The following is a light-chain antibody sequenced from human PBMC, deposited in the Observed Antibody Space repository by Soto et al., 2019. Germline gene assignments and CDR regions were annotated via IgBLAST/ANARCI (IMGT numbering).Light chain of an antibody. J-gene: IGKJ2*01. CDR2: DVL. CDR3: QQYDNIPPT. CDR1: QDISNY. V-gene: IGKV1-33*01. Sequence: DIQLTQSPSSLSASVGDRVTITCQASQDISNYLNWYQQKPGKAPRLLIYDVLNLETGVPSRFSGSGSGTDFTFPISSLQPEDIATYYCQQYDNIPPTFGQGTKLELK.